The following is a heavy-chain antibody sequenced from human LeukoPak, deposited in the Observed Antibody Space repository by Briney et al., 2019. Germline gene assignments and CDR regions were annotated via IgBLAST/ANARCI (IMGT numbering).Heavy chain of an antibody. CDR3: ARDPRIAVAGTKNWFDP. D-gene: IGHD6-19*01. CDR2: ISTYNGNT. CDR1: GYTSSSYG. V-gene: IGHV1-18*04. Sequence: ASVKVSCKSSGYTSSSYGISWMRQAPGQGLEWMGWISTYNGNTNYAQKFQGRVTITADESTSTAYMELSSLRSEDTAVYYCARDPRIAVAGTKNWFDPWGQGTLVTVSS. J-gene: IGHJ5*02.